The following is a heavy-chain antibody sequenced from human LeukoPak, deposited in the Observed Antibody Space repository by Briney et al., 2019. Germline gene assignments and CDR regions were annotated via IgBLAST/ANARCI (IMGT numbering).Heavy chain of an antibody. CDR1: GYTFTSYG. V-gene: IGHV1-18*01. Sequence: ASVKVSCKASGYTFTSYGISWVRQAPGQGLEWVGWISAYNGNTNYAQKLQGRVTMTTDTSTSTAYMELRSLRSDDTAVYYCARGGYYYDSSGYPSHYWGQGTLVTVSS. D-gene: IGHD3-22*01. CDR3: ARGGYYYDSSGYPSHY. J-gene: IGHJ4*02. CDR2: ISAYNGNT.